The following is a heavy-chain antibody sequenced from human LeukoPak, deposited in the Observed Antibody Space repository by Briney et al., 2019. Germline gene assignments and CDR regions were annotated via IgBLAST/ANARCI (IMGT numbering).Heavy chain of an antibody. Sequence: GGSLRLSCTASGFTFGDYAMSWVRQAPGKGLEWVGFIRSKAYGGTTEYAASVKGRFTISRDDSKSIAYLQMNSLKTEDTAVYYCTRDRGYCSSTSCSIDYWGQGTLVTVSS. D-gene: IGHD2-2*01. CDR3: TRDRGYCSSTSCSIDY. J-gene: IGHJ4*02. V-gene: IGHV3-49*04. CDR2: IRSKAYGGTT. CDR1: GFTFGDYA.